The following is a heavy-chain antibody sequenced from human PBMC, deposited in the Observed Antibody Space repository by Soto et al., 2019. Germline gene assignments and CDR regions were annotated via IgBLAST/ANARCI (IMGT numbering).Heavy chain of an antibody. Sequence: EVQLLESGGGFVQPGGSLRLSCAASGFTFSNYAMSWVRQAPGKGLEWVSAITAYGDSTHYADSVKGRFTISRDSPKNTLYLQTDSLRAEDTAVYYCAKDPPWYDSDWYPPPGFDPWGQGTLVTVSS. V-gene: IGHV3-23*01. CDR2: ITAYGDST. CDR1: GFTFSNYA. D-gene: IGHD6-19*01. CDR3: AKDPPWYDSDWYPPPGFDP. J-gene: IGHJ5*02.